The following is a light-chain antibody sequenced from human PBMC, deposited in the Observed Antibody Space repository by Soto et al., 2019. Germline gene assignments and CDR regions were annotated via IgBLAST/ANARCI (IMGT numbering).Light chain of an antibody. Sequence: DIQMTQSPSSLSASIGDTVTIACRASQNIDIYLNWYQHKPGTVPKLLIYAASGLQTGVPSRFSGSGSGTVFPLTISSLQAEDFATYCRQQSSTPPWTFAERTKVVIK. J-gene: IGKJ1*01. CDR3: QQSSTPPWT. V-gene: IGKV1-39*01. CDR2: AAS. CDR1: QNIDIY.